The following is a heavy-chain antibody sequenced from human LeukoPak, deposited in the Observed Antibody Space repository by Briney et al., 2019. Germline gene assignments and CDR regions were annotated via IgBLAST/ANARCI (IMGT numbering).Heavy chain of an antibody. CDR1: GGSVTAYY. J-gene: IGHJ3*02. V-gene: IGHV4-59*02. Sequence: PSETLSLTCTVSGGSVTAYYWSWIRQPPGKGLEWIGYISYRGSTNYNPSLKSRVTVLVDTSKNQFSLKLSSVTAADTAVYYCARALYARAWYAFDIWGQGTMVTVSS. D-gene: IGHD2/OR15-2a*01. CDR2: ISYRGST. CDR3: ARALYARAWYAFDI.